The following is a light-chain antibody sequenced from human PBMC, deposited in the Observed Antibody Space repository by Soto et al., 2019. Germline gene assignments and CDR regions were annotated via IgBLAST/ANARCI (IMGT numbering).Light chain of an antibody. Sequence: QSVLTQPASVSGSPGQSITISCTGTSSDVGSYNYVAWYQQFPGKTPKLMIYEVRNRPSGVSSRFSGSKSGNTASLTISGLQSEDEADYYCTSYTLRSTVVFGGGTKLTVL. J-gene: IGLJ3*02. CDR2: EVR. CDR1: SSDVGSYNY. V-gene: IGLV2-14*01. CDR3: TSYTLRSTVV.